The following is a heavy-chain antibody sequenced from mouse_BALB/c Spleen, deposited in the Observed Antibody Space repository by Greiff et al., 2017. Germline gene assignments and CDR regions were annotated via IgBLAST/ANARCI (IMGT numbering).Heavy chain of an antibody. Sequence: TGGGLVQPKGSLKLSCAASGFTFNTNAMNWVRQAPGKGLEWVARIRSKSNNYATYYADSVKDRFTISRDDSQSMLYLQMNNLKTEDTAMYYCVGYDGWFAYWGQGTLVTVSA. D-gene: IGHD2-14*01. CDR3: VGYDGWFAY. CDR2: IRSKSNNYAT. CDR1: GFTFNTNA. J-gene: IGHJ3*01. V-gene: IGHV10S3*01.